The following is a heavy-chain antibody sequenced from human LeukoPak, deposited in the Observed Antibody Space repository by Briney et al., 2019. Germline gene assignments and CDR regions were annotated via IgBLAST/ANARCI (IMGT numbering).Heavy chain of an antibody. V-gene: IGHV5-51*01. Sequence: GESLKISCKGSGYSFSSYWIGWVRQMPGKGLEWMGIIYPGDSDTRYSPSFQGQVTISVDKSISTAYLQWSSLKASDTSMYYCARCNTVTTLDSWDQGTLVTVSS. CDR3: ARCNTVTTLDS. D-gene: IGHD4-17*01. CDR2: IYPGDSDT. CDR1: GYSFSSYW. J-gene: IGHJ4*02.